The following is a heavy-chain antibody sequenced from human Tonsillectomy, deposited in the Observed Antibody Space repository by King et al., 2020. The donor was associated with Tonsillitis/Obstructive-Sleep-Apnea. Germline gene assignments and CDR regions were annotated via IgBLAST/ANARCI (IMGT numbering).Heavy chain of an antibody. J-gene: IGHJ5*02. Sequence: LQLQESGPGLVKPSETLSLTCTVSGGSISGYYWSWIRQPPGRGLEWIGYISYSGSTTYNPSLKNRVIISVVTSKNQFSLKLSSVTAADTAVYYCAGSSGVRGWFDPWGQGTLVTVSS. V-gene: IGHV4-59*01. CDR1: GGSISGYY. CDR3: AGSSGVRGWFDP. CDR2: ISYSGST. D-gene: IGHD3-10*01.